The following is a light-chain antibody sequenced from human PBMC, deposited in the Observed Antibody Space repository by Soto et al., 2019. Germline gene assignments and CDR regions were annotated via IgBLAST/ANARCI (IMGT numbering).Light chain of an antibody. V-gene: IGLV8-61*01. CDR1: SDSVSTSYY. CDR2: NTN. CDR3: VLYMGSGISV. Sequence: QTVVTQEPSFSVSPGGTVTLTCGLSSDSVSTSYYPSWYQQTPGQAPRTLIYNTNTRSSGVPGRFSGSILGNKAALTIAGAQADDESDYYCVLYMGSGISVFGGGTKVTVL. J-gene: IGLJ3*02.